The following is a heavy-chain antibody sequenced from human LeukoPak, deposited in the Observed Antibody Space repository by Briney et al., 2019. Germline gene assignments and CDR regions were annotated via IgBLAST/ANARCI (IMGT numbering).Heavy chain of an antibody. J-gene: IGHJ6*04. Sequence: GGSLRLSCAASGFTFSSYEMNWVRQAPGKGLEWVSYISSSGSTIYYADSVKGRFTISRDNAKNSLYLQMNSLRAEDTAVYYSARPYYGSGSYGYYYYGMDVWGKGTTVTVSS. CDR2: ISSSGSTI. CDR3: ARPYYGSGSYGYYYYGMDV. D-gene: IGHD3-10*01. V-gene: IGHV3-48*03. CDR1: GFTFSSYE.